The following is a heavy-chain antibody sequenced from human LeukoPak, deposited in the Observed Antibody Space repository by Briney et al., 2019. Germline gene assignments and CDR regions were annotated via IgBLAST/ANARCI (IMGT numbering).Heavy chain of an antibody. CDR1: GGSISSYY. Sequence: PSETLSLTCTVSGGSISSYYWSWIRQPAGKGLEWIGRIYTSGSTNYNPSLKSRVTMSVDTSKNQFSLKLSSVTAADTAVYYCARHRANGVWVAFDIWGQGTIVTVSS. J-gene: IGHJ3*02. D-gene: IGHD2-8*01. V-gene: IGHV4-4*07. CDR3: ARHRANGVWVAFDI. CDR2: IYTSGST.